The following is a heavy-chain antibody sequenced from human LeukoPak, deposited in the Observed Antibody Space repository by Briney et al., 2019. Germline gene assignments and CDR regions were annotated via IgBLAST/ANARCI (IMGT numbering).Heavy chain of an antibody. V-gene: IGHV4-30-4*08. CDR1: GFTFSSYW. J-gene: IGHJ4*02. Sequence: LRLSCAASGFTFSSYWMSWVRQAPGKGLEWIGYIYYSGSTYYNPSLKSRVTISVDTSKNQFSLKLSSVTAADTAVYYCASYGDFYIDYWGQGTLVTVSS. CDR3: ASYGDFYIDY. D-gene: IGHD4-17*01. CDR2: IYYSGST.